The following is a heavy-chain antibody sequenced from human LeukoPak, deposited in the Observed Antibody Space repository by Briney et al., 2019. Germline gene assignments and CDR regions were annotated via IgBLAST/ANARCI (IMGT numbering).Heavy chain of an antibody. J-gene: IGHJ4*02. CDR2: IYHSGAT. V-gene: IGHV4-4*02. CDR1: GGSISSSSSIC. CDR3: ARNGGNSDYDY. D-gene: IGHD4-23*01. Sequence: SETLSLTCAVSGGSISSSSSICWTWVRQPPGKGLEWIGEIYHSGATNYNPSLKTRVTMLLDKSKNQFSLKLNSVTAADTAVYYCARNGGNSDYDYWGQGTLVTVSS.